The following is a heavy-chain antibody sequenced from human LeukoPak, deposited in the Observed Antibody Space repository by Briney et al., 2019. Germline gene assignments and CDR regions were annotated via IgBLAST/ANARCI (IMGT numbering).Heavy chain of an antibody. D-gene: IGHD2-2*01. Sequence: KTSETLSLTCTVSGGSISSSSYYWGWIRQPPGKGLEWIGSIYYSGSTYYNPSLKSRVTISVDTSKNQLSLKLSSVTAADTAVYYCARHDCSSTSCSTAFDYWGQGTLVTVSS. CDR3: ARHDCSSTSCSTAFDY. CDR2: IYYSGST. J-gene: IGHJ4*02. CDR1: GGSISSSSYY. V-gene: IGHV4-39*01.